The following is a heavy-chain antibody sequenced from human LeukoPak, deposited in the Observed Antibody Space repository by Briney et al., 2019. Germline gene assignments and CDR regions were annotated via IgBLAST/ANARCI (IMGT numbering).Heavy chain of an antibody. CDR3: GRVPILESSDNWFDP. J-gene: IGHJ5*02. CDR1: GFTFSSFW. V-gene: IGHV3-7*01. D-gene: IGHD3-3*01. CDR2: ITTDGSEK. Sequence: GVSLRLSCAASGFTFSSFWMMCVRQAPGKGVVGWANITTDGSEKYYQASVKGRFTISRANAKTSLYLQMHSLRAEATAVYYCGRVPILESSDNWFDPWGQGTLVTVSS.